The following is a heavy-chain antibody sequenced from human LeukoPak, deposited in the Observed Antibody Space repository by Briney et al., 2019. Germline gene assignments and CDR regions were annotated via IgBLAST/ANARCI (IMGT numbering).Heavy chain of an antibody. CDR2: ISAYNGNT. Sequence: GASVKVSCKASGYTFTSYGISWVRQAPGQGLEWMGWISAYNGNTNYAQKLQGRATMTTDTSTSTAYMELNSLRSEDTAVYYCARNRAVAGIPDYWGQGTLVTVSS. J-gene: IGHJ4*02. CDR1: GYTFTSYG. CDR3: ARNRAVAGIPDY. D-gene: IGHD6-19*01. V-gene: IGHV1-18*01.